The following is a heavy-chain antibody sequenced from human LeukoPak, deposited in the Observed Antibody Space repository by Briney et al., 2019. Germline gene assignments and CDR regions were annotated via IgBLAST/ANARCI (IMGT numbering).Heavy chain of an antibody. CDR2: ISGSGGST. J-gene: IGHJ4*02. CDR1: GFTFSSYA. Sequence: GGSLRLSCAASGFTFSSYAMSWVRQAPGRGLEWVSGISGSGGSTYYTHPVKGRFTISRDNSKSTLYLQMNSLRSEDTAVYYCAKAVNFDLLPNDCWGQGTLVTVSS. CDR3: AKAVNFDLLPNDC. V-gene: IGHV3-23*01. D-gene: IGHD3-9*01.